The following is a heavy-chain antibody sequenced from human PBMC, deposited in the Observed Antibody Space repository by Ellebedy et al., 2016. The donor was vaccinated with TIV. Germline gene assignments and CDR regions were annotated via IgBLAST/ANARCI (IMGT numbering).Heavy chain of an antibody. CDR1: GFSFSSYW. Sequence: PGGSLRLSCVASGFSFSSYWMSWVRQTQGKGLEWVDSIKQEGYEKSYVDSVEGRFTISRDNAKSSLYLQMTSLRAEDTAVYYCARDQGWATPGSTRFDYWGQGTLVTVSS. V-gene: IGHV3-7*01. D-gene: IGHD3-10*01. CDR3: ARDQGWATPGSTRFDY. J-gene: IGHJ4*02. CDR2: IKQEGYEK.